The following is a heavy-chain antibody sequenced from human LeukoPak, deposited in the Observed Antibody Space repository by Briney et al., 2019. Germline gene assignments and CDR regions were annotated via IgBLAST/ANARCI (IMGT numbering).Heavy chain of an antibody. J-gene: IGHJ4*02. Sequence: ASVKAACLASGYTSAIYGISWVRQAPGQGLEWMGWISAYNGNTNYAQKLQGRVTMTTDTSTSTAYMELRSLRSDDTAVYYCASGGSGSYDYFDYWGQGTLVTVSS. CDR1: GYTSAIYG. D-gene: IGHD1-26*01. V-gene: IGHV1-18*01. CDR2: ISAYNGNT. CDR3: ASGGSGSYDYFDY.